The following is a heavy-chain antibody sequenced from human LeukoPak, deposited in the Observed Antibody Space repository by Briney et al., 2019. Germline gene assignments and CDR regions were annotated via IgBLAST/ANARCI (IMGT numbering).Heavy chain of an antibody. D-gene: IGHD3-10*01. V-gene: IGHV4-34*01. CDR3: ARGPGGVATYGY. Sequence: SETLSLTCAVYGGSFSGYYWSWIRQPPGKGLEWIGEINHSGSTNYNPSLKSRVIISVDTSKNQFSLKLSSVTAADTAVYYCARGPGGVATYGYWGQGTLVTVSS. CDR2: INHSGST. CDR1: GGSFSGYY. J-gene: IGHJ4*02.